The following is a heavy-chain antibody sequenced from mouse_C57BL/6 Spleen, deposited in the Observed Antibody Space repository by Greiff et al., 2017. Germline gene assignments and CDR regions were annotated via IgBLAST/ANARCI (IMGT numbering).Heavy chain of an antibody. V-gene: IGHV1-76*01. CDR3: ARSDYDWFAY. CDR2: IYPGSGNT. CDR1: GYTFTDYY. J-gene: IGHJ3*01. Sequence: QVQLKESGAELVRPGASVKLSCKASGYTFTDYYINWVKQRPGQGLEWIARIYPGSGNTYYNEKFKGKATLTAEKSSSTAYMQLSSLTSEDSAVYFCARSDYDWFAYWGQGTLVTVSA. D-gene: IGHD2-4*01.